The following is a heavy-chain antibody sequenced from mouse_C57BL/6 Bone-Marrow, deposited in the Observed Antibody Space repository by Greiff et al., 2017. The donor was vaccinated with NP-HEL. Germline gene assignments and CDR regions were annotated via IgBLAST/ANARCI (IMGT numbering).Heavy chain of an antibody. CDR2: INPSSGYT. D-gene: IGHD1-1*01. V-gene: IGHV1-7*01. CDR1: GYTFTSYW. J-gene: IGHJ2*01. CDR3: AALYYGGRGDY. Sequence: VQLQQSGAELATPGASVTLSCTASGYTFTSYWMHWVKQRPGQGLEWIGYINPSSGYTKYNQKFQDKATLTADKSSSKAYIQLSRLTYEDSAVYDCAALYYGGRGDYWGQGTALTVSS.